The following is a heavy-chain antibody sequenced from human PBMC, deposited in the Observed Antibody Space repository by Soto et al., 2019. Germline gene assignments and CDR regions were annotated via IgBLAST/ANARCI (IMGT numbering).Heavy chain of an antibody. J-gene: IGHJ4*02. CDR1: GGTFSSYT. Sequence: ASVKVSCKASGGTFSSYTISWVRQAPGQGLEWMGRIIPILGIANYAQKFQGRVTITADKSTSTAYMELSSLRSEDTAVYYCARDDTLRDYGERFDYWGQGTLVTVSS. V-gene: IGHV1-69*04. D-gene: IGHD4-17*01. CDR2: IIPILGIA. CDR3: ARDDTLRDYGERFDY.